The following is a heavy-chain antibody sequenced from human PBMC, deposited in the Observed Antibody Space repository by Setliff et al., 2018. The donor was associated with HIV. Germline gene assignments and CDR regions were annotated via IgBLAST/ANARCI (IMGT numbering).Heavy chain of an antibody. CDR3: ARRWGSSGWIDY. CDR2: IYDSGIT. CDR1: GGSISSYS. V-gene: IGHV4-59*08. D-gene: IGHD6-19*01. J-gene: IGHJ4*02. Sequence: SETLSLTCTVSGGSISSYSWSWIRQPPGKGLEWIGYIYDSGITNYNPSLKSRVTISVDTSKTQFSLKLSYVTAADTAVYYCARRWGSSGWIDYWGQGTLVTVSS.